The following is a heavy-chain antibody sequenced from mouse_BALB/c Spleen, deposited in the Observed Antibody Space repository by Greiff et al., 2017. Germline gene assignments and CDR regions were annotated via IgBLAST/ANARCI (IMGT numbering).Heavy chain of an antibody. CDR1: GFSLTSYG. CDR2: IWAGGST. CDR3: ARDSQSTMITTDYAMDY. Sequence: VHLVESGPGLVAPSQSLSITCTVSGFSLTSYGVHWVRQPPGKGLEWLGVIWAGGSTNYNSALMSRLSISKDNSKSQVFLKMNSLQTDDTAMYYCARDSQSTMITTDYAMDYWGQGTSVTVSS. J-gene: IGHJ4*01. D-gene: IGHD2-4*01. V-gene: IGHV2-9*02.